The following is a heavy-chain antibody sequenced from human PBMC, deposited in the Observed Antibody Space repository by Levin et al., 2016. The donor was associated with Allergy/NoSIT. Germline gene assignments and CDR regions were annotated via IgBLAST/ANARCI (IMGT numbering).Heavy chain of an antibody. CDR2: ISYDGSNK. J-gene: IGHJ4*02. V-gene: IGHV3-30-3*01. D-gene: IGHD6-13*01. Sequence: WIRQPPGKGLEWVAVISYDGSNKYYADSVKGRFTISRDNSKNTLYLQMNSLRAEDTAVYYCARESALTPAYSSSWVDYWGQGTLVTVSS. CDR3: ARESALTPAYSSSWVDY.